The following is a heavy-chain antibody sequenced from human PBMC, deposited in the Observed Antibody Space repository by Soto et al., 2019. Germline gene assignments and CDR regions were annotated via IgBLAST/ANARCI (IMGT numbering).Heavy chain of an antibody. D-gene: IGHD2-21*01. V-gene: IGHV4-39*01. CDR3: ARQPTTGDTDLWFDP. J-gene: IGHJ5*02. CDR1: GGSISTSRSY. CDR2: IFYSGST. Sequence: QLQLLESGPGLVKASETLSLTCSVSGGSISTSRSYWAWIRQPPGKGLEWLANIFYSGSTFYNPCLASRVSVSVDTSKNEFSLKLRSMTAADTAVYYCARQPTTGDTDLWFDPWGQGTLVTVSS.